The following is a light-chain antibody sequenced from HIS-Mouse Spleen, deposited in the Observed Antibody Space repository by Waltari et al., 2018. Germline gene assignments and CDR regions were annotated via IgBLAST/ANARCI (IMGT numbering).Light chain of an antibody. J-gene: IGKJ4*01. CDR1: QSVLYSSNNKNY. CDR3: QQYYSTPLT. CDR2: WAS. V-gene: IGKV4-1*01. Sequence: DIVMTQSPDSLAVSLGERATIHCQSSQSVLYSSNNKNYLAWYQQKPGQPPKLLIYWASTRESGVPDRFSGSGSGTDFTLTISSLQAEDVAVYYCQQYYSTPLTFGGGTKVEIK.